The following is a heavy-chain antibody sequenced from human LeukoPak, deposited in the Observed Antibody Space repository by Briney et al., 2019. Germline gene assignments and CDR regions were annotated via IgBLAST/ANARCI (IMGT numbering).Heavy chain of an antibody. J-gene: IGHJ4*02. Sequence: PGGSLRLSCAASGFTFSSYGMHWVRQAPGKGLEWVAVIWYDGSNKYYADSVKGRFTISRDNSKNTLYLQMNSLRAEDTAVYYCAKDRPLYSSGWYHDYWGRGTLVTVSS. D-gene: IGHD6-19*01. CDR2: IWYDGSNK. CDR1: GFTFSSYG. V-gene: IGHV3-33*06. CDR3: AKDRPLYSSGWYHDY.